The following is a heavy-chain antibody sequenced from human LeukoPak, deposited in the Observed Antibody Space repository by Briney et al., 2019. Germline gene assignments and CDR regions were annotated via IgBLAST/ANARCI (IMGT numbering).Heavy chain of an antibody. D-gene: IGHD5-24*01. CDR1: GFILSNYA. CDR2: LGTAGDT. Sequence: PGGSLRLSCAASGFILSNYAMHWVRHPAGIGLEWVSALGTAGDTFYPGSVKGRFTISRDNAKKSLFLQMSSLRAEDTAIYYCARQSTPHGNFDYWGQGTLVTVSS. J-gene: IGHJ4*02. V-gene: IGHV3-13*01. CDR3: ARQSTPHGNFDY.